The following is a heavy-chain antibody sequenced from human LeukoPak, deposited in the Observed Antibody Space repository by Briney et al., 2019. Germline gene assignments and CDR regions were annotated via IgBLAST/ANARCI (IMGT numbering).Heavy chain of an antibody. V-gene: IGHV7-4-1*02. CDR3: ARSLTEYSYGPWWYFDY. D-gene: IGHD5-18*01. CDR2: INTSTGNP. Sequence: ASVKVSCKASGYTFTSYAMNWVRQAPGQGLEWMGWINTSTGNPTYAQGFTGRFVFSLDTSVSTAYLQISSLKAEDTAVYYCARSLTEYSYGPWWYFDYWGQGTLVTVSS. J-gene: IGHJ4*02. CDR1: GYTFTSYA.